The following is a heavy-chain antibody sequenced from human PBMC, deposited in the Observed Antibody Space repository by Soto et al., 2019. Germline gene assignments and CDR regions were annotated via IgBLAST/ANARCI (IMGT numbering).Heavy chain of an antibody. V-gene: IGHV3-23*01. Sequence: PGGSLRLSCAASGFTFSSYAMSWVRQAPGKGLEWVSAISGSGGSTYYADSVKGRFTISRDNSKNTLYLQMNSLRAEDTAVYYCARDGRDCNPGVCYFQHWGQGTLVTVSS. CDR2: ISGSGGST. CDR3: ARDGRDCNPGVCYFQH. CDR1: GFTFSSYA. J-gene: IGHJ1*01. D-gene: IGHD2-8*01.